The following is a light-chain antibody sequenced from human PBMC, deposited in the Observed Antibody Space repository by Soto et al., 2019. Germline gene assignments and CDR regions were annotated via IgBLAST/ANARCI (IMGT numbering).Light chain of an antibody. CDR2: AAS. CDR1: QDISSW. V-gene: IGKV1-12*01. CDR3: QQANIFPRM. Sequence: DIQMTQSPSSVSASVVDRVTITCRASQDISSWLAWFQQKPGKPPKLLIYAASTLQAGVPSRFSGSGSGTDFTLTINSLQPEDFATYYCQQANIFPRMFAQGTKVDIK. J-gene: IGKJ1*01.